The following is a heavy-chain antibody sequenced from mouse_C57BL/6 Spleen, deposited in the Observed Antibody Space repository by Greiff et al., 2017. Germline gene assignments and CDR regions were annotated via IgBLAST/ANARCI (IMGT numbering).Heavy chain of an antibody. CDR2: ISDGGSYT. Sequence: DVKLQESGGGLVKPGGSLKLSCAASGFTFSSYAMSWVRQTPEKRLEWVATISDGGSYTYYPDNVKGRFTISRDNAKNNLYQQMSHLKSEDTAMYYCARDSNWFAYWGQGTLVTVSA. CDR3: ARDSNWFAY. J-gene: IGHJ3*01. V-gene: IGHV5-4*01. CDR1: GFTFSSYA. D-gene: IGHD2-5*01.